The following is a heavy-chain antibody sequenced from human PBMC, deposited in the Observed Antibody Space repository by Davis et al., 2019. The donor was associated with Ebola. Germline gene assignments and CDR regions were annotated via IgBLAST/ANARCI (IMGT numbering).Heavy chain of an antibody. CDR3: ARAVGDHYDFWSGTYYYYYMDV. CDR1: GYTFTSYY. V-gene: IGHV1-2*02. CDR2: INPNSGGT. Sequence: ASVKVSCKASGYTFTSYYMHWVRQAPGQGLEWMGWINPNSGGTNYAQKFQGRVTMTRDTSISTAYMELSRLRSDDTAVYYCARAVGDHYDFWSGTYYYYYMDVWGKGTTVTVSS. J-gene: IGHJ6*03. D-gene: IGHD3-3*01.